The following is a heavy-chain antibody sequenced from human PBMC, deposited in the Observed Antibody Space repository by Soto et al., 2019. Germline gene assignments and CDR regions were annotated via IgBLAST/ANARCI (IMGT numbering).Heavy chain of an antibody. J-gene: IGHJ5*02. D-gene: IGHD1-20*01. CDR1: GGALTSYP. V-gene: IGHV1-69*18. Sequence: QVRLEQSGAEVKKPGSSVRVSCQASGGALTSYPIHWVRQAPGQGLEWMGIIDPMFDTSNLAEKFKARVTFPADASTKTVDMDPTSLRSDDTAVFFCATYPRRYNLIDLWGQGALLTVSA. CDR3: ATYPRRYNLIDL. CDR2: IDPMFDTS.